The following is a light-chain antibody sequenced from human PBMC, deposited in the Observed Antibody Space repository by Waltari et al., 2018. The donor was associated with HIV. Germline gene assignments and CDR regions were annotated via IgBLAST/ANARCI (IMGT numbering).Light chain of an antibody. J-gene: IGLJ2*01. CDR2: NTD. CDR1: SGSVSTSYF. CDR3: VLYVRSGRV. Sequence: QTVVTQEPSLSVSPGKTIPLTCGLDSGSVSTSYFPSWYQVTPGQPPRCLLYNTDVRSSGVPDRFSGAIVGNKAALTITGAQADDESLYYCVLYVRSGRVVGGGTKLTVL. V-gene: IGLV8-61*01.